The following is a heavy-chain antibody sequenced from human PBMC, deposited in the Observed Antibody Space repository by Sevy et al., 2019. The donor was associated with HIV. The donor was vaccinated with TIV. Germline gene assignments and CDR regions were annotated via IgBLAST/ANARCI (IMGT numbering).Heavy chain of an antibody. CDR3: ARDGKVPVPGLYYFDY. CDR2: ISSESGYI. CDR1: GLTFSNDN. V-gene: IGHV3-21*01. J-gene: IGHJ4*01. Sequence: GGSLRLSCAASGLTFSNDNMNWVRQAPGKGLEWVSFISSESGYIYYADSVKGRFYISRDNAKNSLYLQMNSLRAEDTAVYYCARDGKVPVPGLYYFDYWGHGTLVTVSS. D-gene: IGHD6-19*01.